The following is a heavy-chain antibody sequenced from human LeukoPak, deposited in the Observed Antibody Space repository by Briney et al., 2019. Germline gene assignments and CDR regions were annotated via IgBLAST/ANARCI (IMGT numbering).Heavy chain of an antibody. CDR2: IFFNGNT. V-gene: IGHV4-39*01. Sequence: SETLSLTCSISGGSINTGSYWWGWIRQTPGKGLVFIGSIFFNGNTFDNLSLRSRVTISVDNLNDQFPLTLPSLPAADTAIYYCARQDDQDPGDPNWFDPWGQGILVTVSS. D-gene: IGHD4-17*01. CDR3: ARQDDQDPGDPNWFDP. J-gene: IGHJ5*02. CDR1: GGSINTGSYW.